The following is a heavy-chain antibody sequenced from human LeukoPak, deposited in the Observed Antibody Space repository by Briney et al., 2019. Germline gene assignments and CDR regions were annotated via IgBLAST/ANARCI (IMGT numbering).Heavy chain of an antibody. CDR1: GFTFSSYE. CDR3: AREGRWNWNYLDY. V-gene: IGHV3-48*03. Sequence: GESLTLSCAVSGFTFSSYEMNWVRQAPGKGLEWVSYISSSGSTKYYADSVKDRFTISTDNAKNSLYLQMNSLRAEDTAVYYCAREGRWNWNYLDYWGQGTLVTVSS. D-gene: IGHD1-7*01. J-gene: IGHJ4*02. CDR2: ISSSGSTK.